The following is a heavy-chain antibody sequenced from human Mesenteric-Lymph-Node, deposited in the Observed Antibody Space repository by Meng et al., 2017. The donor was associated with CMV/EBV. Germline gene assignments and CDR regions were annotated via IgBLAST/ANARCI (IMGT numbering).Heavy chain of an antibody. CDR1: GFTFSSFA. D-gene: IGHD3-16*01. CDR2: ISFDGSN. J-gene: IGHJ4*02. CDR3: ATWATLGFDS. V-gene: IGHV3-30*04. Sequence: GESLKISCAASGFTFSSFAMHWVRQAPGKGLEWVAFISFDGSNADSVKGRFTIFRDNAKNTLYLQMNSLRPEDTAVYYCATWATLGFDSWGQGTLVTVSS.